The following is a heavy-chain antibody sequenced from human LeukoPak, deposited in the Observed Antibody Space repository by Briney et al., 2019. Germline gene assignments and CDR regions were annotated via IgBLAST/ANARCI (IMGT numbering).Heavy chain of an antibody. CDR1: GFTFSNYW. J-gene: IGHJ5*02. Sequence: GGSLRLSCAASGFTFSNYWMHWVRQTPGKGLVWVSRIDSDGSTTGYADSVKGRFTISRDNAKNTLYLQMNSLRAEDTAVYYCARERTSGWDAFDTWGQGTLVTVSS. D-gene: IGHD6-19*01. CDR2: IDSDGSTT. CDR3: ARERTSGWDAFDT. V-gene: IGHV3-74*01.